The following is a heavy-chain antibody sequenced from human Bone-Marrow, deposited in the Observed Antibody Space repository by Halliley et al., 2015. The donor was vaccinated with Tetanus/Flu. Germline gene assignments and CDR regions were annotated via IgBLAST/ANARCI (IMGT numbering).Heavy chain of an antibody. CDR2: INHSGST. J-gene: IGHJ4*02. V-gene: IGHV4-34*01. D-gene: IGHD6-19*01. CDR3: ASRSGWSFSY. Sequence: SKGLGWIGEINHSGSTNYNPSPRSRVTISVDTSKTQFSRKLSSATAADTAVYYCASRSGWSFSYWGQGTLVTVSS.